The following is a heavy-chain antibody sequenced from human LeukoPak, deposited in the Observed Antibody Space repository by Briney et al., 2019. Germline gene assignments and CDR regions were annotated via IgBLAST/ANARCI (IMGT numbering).Heavy chain of an antibody. D-gene: IGHD3-10*01. CDR1: GFTVSSNY. Sequence: PGGSLRLSCAASGFTVSSNYMSWVRQAPGKGLEWVSVIYSGGSTYYADSVKGRFTISRDNSKNTLYLQMNSLRAEDMAVYYCARVLWFMVRGVNDYWGQGTLVTVSS. J-gene: IGHJ4*02. CDR3: ARVLWFMVRGVNDY. V-gene: IGHV3-66*01. CDR2: IYSGGST.